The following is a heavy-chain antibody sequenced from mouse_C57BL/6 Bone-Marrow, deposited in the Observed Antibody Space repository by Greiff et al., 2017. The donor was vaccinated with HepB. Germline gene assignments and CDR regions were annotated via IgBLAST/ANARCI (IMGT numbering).Heavy chain of an antibody. Sequence: QVQLKESGPELVKPGASVKISCKASGYSFTSYYIHWVKQRPGQGLEWIGWIYPGSGNTKYNEKFKGKATLTADTSSSTAYMQLSSLTSEDSAVYYCAKITPNYWGQGTTLTVSS. CDR3: AKITPNY. J-gene: IGHJ2*01. D-gene: IGHD1-1*01. CDR1: GYSFTSYY. V-gene: IGHV1-66*01. CDR2: IYPGSGNT.